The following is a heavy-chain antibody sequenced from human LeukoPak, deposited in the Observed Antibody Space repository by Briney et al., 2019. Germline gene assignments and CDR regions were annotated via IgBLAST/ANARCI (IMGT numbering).Heavy chain of an antibody. V-gene: IGHV3-21*01. CDR2: ICDSSRFI. CDR1: GFTFSSHS. D-gene: IGHD3-16*02. CDR3: VRDGVVNWFDF. J-gene: IGHJ5*01. Sequence: PGGSLRLSCVASGFTFSSHSMNWVRQAPGKGLEWVSFICDSSRFIYYAESVKGRFTISRDKAKNSLYLQMDSLRAEDTAVYYCVRDGVVNWFDFWGQRTPLTVSS.